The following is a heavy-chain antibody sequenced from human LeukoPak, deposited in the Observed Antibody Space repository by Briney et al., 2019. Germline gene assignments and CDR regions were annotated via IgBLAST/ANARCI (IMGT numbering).Heavy chain of an antibody. CDR2: ISAYNGNT. Sequence: GASVKVSCKASGYTFTSYGISWVRQAPGQGLEWMGWISAYNGNTNYAQKLQGRVTMTTDTSTSTAYMELRSLRSDDTAVYYCARDWYGSYYPIGSSYMDVWGKGTTVTVSS. CDR1: GYTFTSYG. V-gene: IGHV1-18*01. CDR3: ARDWYGSYYPIGSSYMDV. J-gene: IGHJ6*03. D-gene: IGHD1-26*01.